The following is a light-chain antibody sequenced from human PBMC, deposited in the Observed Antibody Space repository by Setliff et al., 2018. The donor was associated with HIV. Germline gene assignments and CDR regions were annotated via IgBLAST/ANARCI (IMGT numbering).Light chain of an antibody. CDR1: SSDVGSYNL. CDR3: CSYAGSSTYV. Sequence: QSVLTQPASVSGSPGQSITISCTGTSSDVGSYNLVSWYQQHPGKAPRLLIYEDTKRPSGFSNRFSGSKSGNTASLTISGLQAEDEADYYCCSYAGSSTYVFGTGTRSPS. V-gene: IGLV2-23*01. CDR2: EDT. J-gene: IGLJ1*01.